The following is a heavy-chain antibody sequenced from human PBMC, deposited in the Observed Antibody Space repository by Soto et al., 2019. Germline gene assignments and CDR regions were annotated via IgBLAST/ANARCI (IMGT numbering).Heavy chain of an antibody. D-gene: IGHD3-22*01. V-gene: IGHV1-69*01. J-gene: IGHJ6*02. CDR1: GGTFSSYA. CDR3: AEGGKYYDSSGYYYAYGMDV. CDR2: IIPIFGTA. Sequence: QVQLVQSGAEVKKPGSSVKVSCKASGGTFSSYAISWVRQAPGQGLEWMGGIIPIFGTANYARKFQGRVTITADESTSTAYMELSSLRSEDTAVYYCAEGGKYYDSSGYYYAYGMDVWGQGTTVTVSS.